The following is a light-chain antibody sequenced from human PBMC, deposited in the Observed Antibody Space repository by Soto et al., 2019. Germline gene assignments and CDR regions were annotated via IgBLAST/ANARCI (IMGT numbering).Light chain of an antibody. Sequence: EIVLTQSPGTLSLSPGERATLSFRASQSVSNNYLAWYQQKPGQAPRLLIYGASNIATGIRDRFSGSGSGTDCTLTIRGLEPEDFAGYYCQQYGSSGTFVQGTKVEIK. CDR3: QQYGSSGT. CDR1: QSVSNNY. J-gene: IGKJ1*01. V-gene: IGKV3-20*01. CDR2: GAS.